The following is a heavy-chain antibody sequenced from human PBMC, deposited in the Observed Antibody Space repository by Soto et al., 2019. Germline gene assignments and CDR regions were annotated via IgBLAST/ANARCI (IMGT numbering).Heavy chain of an antibody. CDR1: GFTFSDYA. J-gene: IGHJ4*02. Sequence: VQLVESGGGVVQPGRSLRLSCAASGFTFSDYAMHWVRQAPGKGLEWVAVVSHDGRNTHYADSVKGRFSISRDSSKNTVSLAMTSLRADHTAVYYCAKGGRQWLVTSDFNYWGQGALVTVSS. CDR3: AKGGRQWLVTSDFNY. D-gene: IGHD6-19*01. V-gene: IGHV3-30*18. CDR2: VSHDGRNT.